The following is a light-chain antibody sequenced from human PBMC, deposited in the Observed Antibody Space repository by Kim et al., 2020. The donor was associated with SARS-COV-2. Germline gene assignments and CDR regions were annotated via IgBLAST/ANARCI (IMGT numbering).Light chain of an antibody. CDR3: NSRDSSGNHVV. CDR1: SLRSYY. Sequence: SALTQDPAVSVALGQTVRITCQGDSLRSYYASWYQQKPGQAPVLVIYGKNNRPSGIPDRFSGSSSGNTASLTITGAQAEDEADYYCNSRDSSGNHVVFG. J-gene: IGLJ2*01. V-gene: IGLV3-19*01. CDR2: GKN.